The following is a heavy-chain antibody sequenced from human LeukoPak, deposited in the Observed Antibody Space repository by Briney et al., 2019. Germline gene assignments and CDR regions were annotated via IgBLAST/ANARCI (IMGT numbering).Heavy chain of an antibody. CDR2: INWNGGST. V-gene: IGHV3-20*04. CDR1: GFTFYDFA. CDR3: ARRALYCSSTSCSRPYYFDY. Sequence: PGGSLRLSCAASGFTFYDFAMSWVRHAPGKGLEWVSGINWNGGSTGYADSVKGRFTISRDNAKNSLYLQMNSLRAEDTALYYCARRALYCSSTSCSRPYYFDYWGQGTLVTVSS. D-gene: IGHD2-2*01. J-gene: IGHJ4*02.